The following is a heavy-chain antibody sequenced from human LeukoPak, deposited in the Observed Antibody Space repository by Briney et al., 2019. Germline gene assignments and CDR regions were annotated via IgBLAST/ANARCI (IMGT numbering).Heavy chain of an antibody. CDR3: ARGVTVIPDSLNAFDI. V-gene: IGHV3-66*01. Sequence: GGSLRLSCAASGFTVSSNYMSWVRQAPGKGLEWVSVIYSGGSTYYADSVKGGFTISRDNSKNTLYLQMNSLRAEDTAVYYCARGVTVIPDSLNAFDIWGQGTMVTVSS. CDR1: GFTVSSNY. D-gene: IGHD4-17*01. CDR2: IYSGGST. J-gene: IGHJ3*02.